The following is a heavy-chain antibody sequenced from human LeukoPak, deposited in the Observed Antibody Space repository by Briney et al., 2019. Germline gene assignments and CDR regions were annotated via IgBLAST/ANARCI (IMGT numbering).Heavy chain of an antibody. V-gene: IGHV5-51*01. CDR2: ILPDDSDT. Sequence: KDGESLKISCKVSGYRFTTYWIAWVRQMPGKGLDLMGIILPDDSDTRYSPSFRGQVTISVDKSINTAYLQWDSLKASDTAMYYCARQGAGASHYDDTGLPRGAFDVWGQGTMLTVSS. J-gene: IGHJ3*01. D-gene: IGHD3-22*01. CDR3: ARQGAGASHYDDTGLPRGAFDV. CDR1: GYRFTTYW.